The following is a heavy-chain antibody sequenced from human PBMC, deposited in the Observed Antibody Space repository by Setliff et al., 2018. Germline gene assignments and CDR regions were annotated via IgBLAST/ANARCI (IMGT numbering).Heavy chain of an antibody. CDR1: GFIFSNYF. D-gene: IGHD3-10*01. Sequence: PGGSLRLSCAGSGFIFSNYFMSWFRQAPGKGLEWLSYVTTTGGFTKEADSVRVRFTISRDNAKNSLYLQMNSLRAEDTAVYYCRLWFEVTMRDYWGQGTLVTVSS. J-gene: IGHJ4*02. CDR3: RLWFEVTMRDY. CDR2: VTTTGGFT. V-gene: IGHV3-11*03.